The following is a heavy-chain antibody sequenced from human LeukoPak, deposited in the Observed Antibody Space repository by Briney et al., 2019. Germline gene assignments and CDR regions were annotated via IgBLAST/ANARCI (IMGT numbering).Heavy chain of an antibody. CDR2: IIPIFGTA. CDR3: ARDSEGDYSNPTYYFDN. D-gene: IGHD4-11*01. J-gene: IGHJ4*02. CDR1: GGTFISYA. Sequence: GASVKVSCKASGGTFISYAISWVRQAPGQGLEWMGGIIPIFGTANYAQKFQGRVTITADESTSTAYMELSSLRSEDTAVYYCARDSEGDYSNPTYYFDNWGQGTLVTVSS. V-gene: IGHV1-69*13.